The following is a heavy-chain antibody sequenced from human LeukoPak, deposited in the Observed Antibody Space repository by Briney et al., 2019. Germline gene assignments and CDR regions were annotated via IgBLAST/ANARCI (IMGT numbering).Heavy chain of an antibody. CDR3: AKDFRIGYSAHFDY. V-gene: IGHV3-23*01. CDR2: INGNGGTT. CDR1: GFTFSDYT. Sequence: PGGSLRLSCAASGFTFSDYTMSWVRQAPGKGLEWVSAINGNGGTTYYADSVKGRFSISRDNSKNTLYLQMDSLRGEDTAVYYCAKDFRIGYSAHFDYWGQGALVTVSS. J-gene: IGHJ4*02. D-gene: IGHD2-21*01.